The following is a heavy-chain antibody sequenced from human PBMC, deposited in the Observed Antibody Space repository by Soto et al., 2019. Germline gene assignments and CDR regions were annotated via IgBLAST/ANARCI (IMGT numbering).Heavy chain of an antibody. CDR1: GFSFNSYA. D-gene: IGHD6-13*01. Sequence: QVQLVESGGGVVQPGRSLRLSCAASGFSFNSYAMHWVRQAPGKGLEWVAGIWYDGSNKYYGDSVKGRFTISRDKSKITLYLQMNSLRAEDTAVYYCAKDGAAGPRPEYYFDSWGQGTLVTVSS. CDR2: IWYDGSNK. J-gene: IGHJ4*02. CDR3: AKDGAAGPRPEYYFDS. V-gene: IGHV3-33*03.